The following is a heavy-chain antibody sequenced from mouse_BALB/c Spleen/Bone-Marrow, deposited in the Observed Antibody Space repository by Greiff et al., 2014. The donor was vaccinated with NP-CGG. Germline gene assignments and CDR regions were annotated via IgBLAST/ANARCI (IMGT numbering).Heavy chain of an antibody. CDR1: GSNFKSNW. Sequence: VQLKQSGAVLARPGASVKMSCKASGSNFKSNWMHRVKQRPGQGLEWIGRTYPGNNDSRYNQKFHDKAKLTAVTSTNPAYMELSILTYEDAAVYYWAGYGNYAFDYWGQGTTLTVSS. CDR2: TYPGNNDS. V-gene: IGHV1-5*01. CDR3: AGYGNYAFDY. J-gene: IGHJ2*01. D-gene: IGHD2-1*01.